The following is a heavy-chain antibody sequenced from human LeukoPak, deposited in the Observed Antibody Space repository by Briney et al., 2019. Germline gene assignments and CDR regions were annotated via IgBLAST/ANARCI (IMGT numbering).Heavy chain of an antibody. CDR3: ARDRYCSSTSCYAAGWFDP. V-gene: IGHV1-2*06. CDR1: GYTFTGYY. J-gene: IGHJ5*02. D-gene: IGHD2-2*01. CDR2: INPNSGGT. Sequence: ASVKVPCKASGYTFTGYYMHWVRQAPGQGLEWMGRINPNSGGTNYAQKFQGRVTTTRDTSISTAYMELSRLRSDDTAVYYCARDRYCSSTSCYAAGWFDPWGQGTLVTVSS.